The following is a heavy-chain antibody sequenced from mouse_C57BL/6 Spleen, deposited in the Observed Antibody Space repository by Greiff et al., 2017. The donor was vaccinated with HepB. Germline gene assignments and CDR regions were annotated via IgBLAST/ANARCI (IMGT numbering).Heavy chain of an antibody. CDR2: IDPANGNT. J-gene: IGHJ4*01. Sequence: EVQLVESVAELVRPGASVKLSCTASGFNIKNTYMHWVKQRPEQGLEWIGRIDPANGNTKYAPKFQGKATITADTSSNTAYLQLSSLTSEDTAIYYCARSASYDYGDYYAMDYWGQGTSVTVSS. V-gene: IGHV14-3*01. CDR1: GFNIKNTY. CDR3: ARSASYDYGDYYAMDY. D-gene: IGHD2-4*01.